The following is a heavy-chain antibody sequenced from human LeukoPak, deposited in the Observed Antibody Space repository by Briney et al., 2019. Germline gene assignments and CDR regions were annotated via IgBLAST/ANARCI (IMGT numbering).Heavy chain of an antibody. J-gene: IGHJ6*03. CDR2: INPNSGGT. CDR3: ARDLGRYCSGGRCHYYSYYMDV. V-gene: IGHV1-2*02. D-gene: IGHD2-15*01. CDR1: GYTFTSYY. Sequence: ASVKVSCKASGYTFTSYYMHWVRQAPGQGLEWMGWINPNSGGTNYAQKLQGRVTMTTDTSTSTAYMELRRLRSDDTAVYYCARDLGRYCSGGRCHYYSYYMDVWGKGTTVTVSS.